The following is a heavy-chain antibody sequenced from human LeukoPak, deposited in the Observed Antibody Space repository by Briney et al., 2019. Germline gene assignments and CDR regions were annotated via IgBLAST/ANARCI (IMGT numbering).Heavy chain of an antibody. D-gene: IGHD6-13*01. J-gene: IGHJ1*01. Sequence: PSETLSLTCAVYGGSFSGYYWSWIRQPPGKGLEWIGEINHSGSTNYNPSLKSRVTISVDTSKNQFSLKLSSVTAADTAVYYCARSLGSSWYREYFQHWGQGTLVTVSS. CDR2: INHSGST. V-gene: IGHV4-34*01. CDR3: ARSLGSSWYREYFQH. CDR1: GGSFSGYY.